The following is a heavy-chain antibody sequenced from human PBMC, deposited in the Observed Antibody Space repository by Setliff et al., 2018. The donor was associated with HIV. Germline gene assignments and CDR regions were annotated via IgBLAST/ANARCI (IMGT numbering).Heavy chain of an antibody. D-gene: IGHD3-22*01. CDR3: AAGYYYDSSGYYQVFDY. CDR1: GFTFTSSA. V-gene: IGHV1-58*02. Sequence: RASVKVSCKASGFTFTSSAMQWVRQARGQRLEWIGWIVVGGGNTNYAQRFQERVTITRDMSTSTAYMELSSLRSEDTAVYYCAAGYYYDSSGYYQVFDYWGQGTLVTVSS. CDR2: IVVGGGNT. J-gene: IGHJ4*02.